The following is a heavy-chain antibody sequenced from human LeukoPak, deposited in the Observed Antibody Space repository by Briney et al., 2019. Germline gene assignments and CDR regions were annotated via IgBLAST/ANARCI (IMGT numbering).Heavy chain of an antibody. CDR3: ARGRWLQSIFDY. V-gene: IGHV1-2*02. CDR2: INPNSGGT. D-gene: IGHD5-24*01. Sequence: ASVKVSCKASGYTFTGYYMHWVRQAPGQGLEWMGWINPNSGGTDYAQKFQGRVTMTRDTSISTAYMELSRLRSDDTAVYYCARGRWLQSIFDYWGQGTLVTVSS. CDR1: GYTFTGYY. J-gene: IGHJ4*02.